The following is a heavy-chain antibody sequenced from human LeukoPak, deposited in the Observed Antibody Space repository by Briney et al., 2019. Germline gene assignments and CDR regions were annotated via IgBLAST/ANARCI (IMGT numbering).Heavy chain of an antibody. J-gene: IGHJ4*02. D-gene: IGHD3-3*01. CDR3: ARFTIFGVGTDY. Sequence: PGGSLRLSCAASGFTFSSYSMNWVRQAPGKGLEWVSSISSSSSYIYYADSVKGRFTISRDNAKNSLHLQMNSLRAEDTAVYYCARFTIFGVGTDYWGQGTLVTVSS. CDR2: ISSSSSYI. CDR1: GFTFSSYS. V-gene: IGHV3-21*01.